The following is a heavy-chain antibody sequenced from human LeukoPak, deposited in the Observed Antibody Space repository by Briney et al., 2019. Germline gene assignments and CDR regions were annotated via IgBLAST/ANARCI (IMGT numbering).Heavy chain of an antibody. J-gene: IGHJ4*02. CDR2: INHSGST. D-gene: IGHD2-21*02. CDR1: GGSFSGYY. CDR3: ARGGAQNIVVVTAPFDY. Sequence: KSSETLSLTCAVYGGSFSGYYWSWIRKPPGKGLEWIGEINHSGSTNYNPSLKSRVTISVDTSKNEFSLKLSPVTAADTAVYYCARGGAQNIVVVTAPFDYWGQGTLVTVSS. V-gene: IGHV4-34*01.